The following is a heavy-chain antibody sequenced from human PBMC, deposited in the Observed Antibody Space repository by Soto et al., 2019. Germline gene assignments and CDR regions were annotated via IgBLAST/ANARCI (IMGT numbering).Heavy chain of an antibody. D-gene: IGHD4-17*01. CDR1: GYVFTGYG. CDR3: ARPSGDYGAYGLSLAY. J-gene: IGHJ4*02. Sequence: QVQLVQSGAEVKKPGASVKVSCKASGYVFTGYGISWVRQAPGQGLEWMAWISAYNGNTKYAQKFQGRVTMTTDASTSTAYLELSSLRSDDSAVYYGARPSGDYGAYGLSLAYWGQGTVVTVSS. V-gene: IGHV1-18*01. CDR2: ISAYNGNT.